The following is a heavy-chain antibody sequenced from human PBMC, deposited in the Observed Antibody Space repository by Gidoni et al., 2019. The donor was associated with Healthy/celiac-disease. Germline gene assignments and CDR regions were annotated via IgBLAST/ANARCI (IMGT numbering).Heavy chain of an antibody. CDR2: IYYSGSS. D-gene: IGHD6-19*01. V-gene: IGHV4-39*01. J-gene: IGHJ2*01. CDR1: GGYISSSSYY. CDR3: ARLSVAGDWYFDL. Sequence: QLQLQESGPGLVKLSETLSLTCTVSGGYISSSSYYWGWIRQPPGKGLEGIGSIYYSGSSYYNPSLKSRVTISVDTSKNQFSLKLSSVTAADTAVYYCARLSVAGDWYFDLWGRGTLVTVSS.